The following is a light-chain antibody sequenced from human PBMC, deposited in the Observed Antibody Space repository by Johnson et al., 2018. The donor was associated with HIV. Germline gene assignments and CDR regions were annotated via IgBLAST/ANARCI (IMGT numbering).Light chain of an antibody. J-gene: IGLJ1*01. CDR1: SSNIGNNY. Sequence: QSVLTQPPSVSAAPGQKVTISCSGSSSNIGNNYVSWYQQLPGTAPKLLIYDNNKRPSGIPDRFSGSKSGTSATLGITGLPTGDEADYYCGTWDSSLSAGEVFGTGTKVTVL. CDR3: GTWDSSLSAGEV. CDR2: DNN. V-gene: IGLV1-51*01.